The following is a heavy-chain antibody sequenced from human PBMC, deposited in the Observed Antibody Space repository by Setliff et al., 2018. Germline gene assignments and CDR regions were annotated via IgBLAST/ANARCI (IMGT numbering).Heavy chain of an antibody. CDR1: GFTFSSYG. CDR3: VREMRVKVDYPVAFDI. V-gene: IGHV3-30*03. D-gene: IGHD5-12*01. J-gene: IGHJ3*02. Sequence: GGSLKISCAASGFTFSSYGMHWVRQAPGKGLEWVAVISYDGSNKYYADSVKGRFTISRDNSKNTLYLQMNSLRAEDTAVYYCVREMRVKVDYPVAFDIWGQGTMVTVSS. CDR2: ISYDGSNK.